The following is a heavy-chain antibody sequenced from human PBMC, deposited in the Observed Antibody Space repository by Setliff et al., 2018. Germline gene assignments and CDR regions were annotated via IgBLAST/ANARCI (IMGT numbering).Heavy chain of an antibody. D-gene: IGHD3-3*01. CDR2: FYTSGNT. CDR1: GDSISSGYYY. J-gene: IGHJ5*02. Sequence: LSLTCTVSGDSISSGYYYWTWIRQSAGKGLEWIGHFYTSGNTNYNPSLKSRVTISVDTSKNQFSLKLSSVTAADAATYYCARGGPTLTISRVLVVSSFDPWGQGSRVTVSS. CDR3: ARGGPTLTISRVLVVSSFDP. V-gene: IGHV4-61*09.